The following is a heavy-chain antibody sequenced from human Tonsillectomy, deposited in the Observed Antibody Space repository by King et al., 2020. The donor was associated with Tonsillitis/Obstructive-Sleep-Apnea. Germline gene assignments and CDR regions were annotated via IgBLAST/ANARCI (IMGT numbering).Heavy chain of an antibody. Sequence: VQLQQWGAGLLKPSETLSLTCAVYGGSFSGYYWSWIRQPPGKGLEWIGEINHSGSTNYNPSLKSRVTISVDTSKNQFSLELSSVTAADTAVYYCARGVTALYYYGMDVWGQGTTVTVSS. V-gene: IGHV4-34*01. CDR1: GGSFSGYY. CDR3: ARGVTALYYYGMDV. J-gene: IGHJ6*02. CDR2: INHSGST. D-gene: IGHD2-21*02.